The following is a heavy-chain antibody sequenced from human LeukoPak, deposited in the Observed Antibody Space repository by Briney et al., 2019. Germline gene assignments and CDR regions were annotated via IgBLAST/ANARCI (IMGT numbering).Heavy chain of an antibody. Sequence: SETLSLTCAVYGGSFSGYYWSWIRQHPGKGLEWIGEINHSGSTNYNPSLKSRVTISVDTSKNQFSLKLSSVTAADTAVYYCARGTPGWFDPWGQGTLVTVSS. CDR2: INHSGST. J-gene: IGHJ5*02. CDR3: ARGTPGWFDP. CDR1: GGSFSGYY. V-gene: IGHV4-34*01.